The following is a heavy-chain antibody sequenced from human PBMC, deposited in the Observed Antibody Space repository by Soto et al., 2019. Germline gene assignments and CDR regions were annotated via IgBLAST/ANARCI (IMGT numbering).Heavy chain of an antibody. J-gene: IGHJ5*02. CDR1: GYTFTTYG. CDR2: ISAYSGNT. CDR3: ARDGVYETYRAGRFDP. Sequence: ASVKVSCKASGYTFTTYGISWVRQAPGQGPEWMGWISAYSGNTNYAQNLQGRVTMTTDTSTSTAYMELRGLRSDDTAVYYCARDGVYETYRAGRFDPWGQGTLVTVSS. V-gene: IGHV1-18*01. D-gene: IGHD6-13*01.